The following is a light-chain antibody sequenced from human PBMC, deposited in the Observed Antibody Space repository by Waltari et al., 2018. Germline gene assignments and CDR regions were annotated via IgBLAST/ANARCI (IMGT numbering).Light chain of an antibody. Sequence: QSALTQPASVSGSPGQSITISCTGTSSYIGAYYYVSWYQQHPGKVPKLLIYDVTKRPSGVSSRFSGSTSGNTASLTISGLQTEDEADYFCSSFTSSGAPHVVFGGGTKVTVL. CDR1: SSYIGAYYY. V-gene: IGLV2-14*03. CDR2: DVT. J-gene: IGLJ2*01. CDR3: SSFTSSGAPHVV.